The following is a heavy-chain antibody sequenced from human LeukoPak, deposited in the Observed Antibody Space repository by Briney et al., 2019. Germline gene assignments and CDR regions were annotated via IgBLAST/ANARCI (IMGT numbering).Heavy chain of an antibody. J-gene: IGHJ4*02. V-gene: IGHV4-4*02. D-gene: IGHD3-22*01. CDR2: IYHSGST. CDR3: AREQGSSGYYYFDY. Sequence: PSETLSLTCAVSGGSISSSNWWSWVRQPPGKGLEWIGEIYHSGSTNYNPSLKSRVTISVDKSKNQFSLKLSSVTAADTAVYYCAREQGSSGYYYFDYWGQGTLVTVSS. CDR1: GGSISSSNW.